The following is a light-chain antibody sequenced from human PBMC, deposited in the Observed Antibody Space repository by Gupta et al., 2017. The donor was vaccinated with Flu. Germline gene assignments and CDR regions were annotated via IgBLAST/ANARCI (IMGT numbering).Light chain of an antibody. V-gene: IGLV3-27*01. Sequence: SCDLPQPSSVSVSPGPPARITCSGDVLAKRYARWFRQKPGQAPVLVIYKDNERPTGSPERLSGSSSGTTVTLTISGAQVEDEADYYCYAATDYSVIFGGGTKLTVL. J-gene: IGLJ2*01. CDR3: YAATDYSVI. CDR1: VLAKRY. CDR2: KDN.